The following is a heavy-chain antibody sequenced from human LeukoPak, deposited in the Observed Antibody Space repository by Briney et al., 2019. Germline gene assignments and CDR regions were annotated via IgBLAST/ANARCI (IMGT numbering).Heavy chain of an antibody. CDR2: ITPVIETA. CDR1: GGTFLSHT. Sequence: SVKVSCKTSGGTFLSHTFSWVRQAPGHGLEWIGKITPVIETAKYAQTFQGRVSIYTDRDTTTVYMDLSGLRPDDTADYYCTRVNLRGSNYNWFDPWGQGTRVTVSS. V-gene: IGHV1-69*08. J-gene: IGHJ5*02. D-gene: IGHD3-10*01. CDR3: TRVNLRGSNYNWFDP.